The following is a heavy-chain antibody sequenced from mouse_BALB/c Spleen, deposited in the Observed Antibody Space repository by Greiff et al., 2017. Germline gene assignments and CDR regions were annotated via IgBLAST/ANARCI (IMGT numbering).Heavy chain of an antibody. CDR1: GYTFTSYW. D-gene: IGHD1-1*01. J-gene: IGHJ2*01. V-gene: IGHV1-4*02. CDR2: INPSTGYT. Sequence: VQLQQSGAELARPGASVKMSCKASGYTFTSYWMHWVKQRPGQGLAWIGYINPSTGYTEYNQKFKDKTTLTADKSSSTAYMQLSSLTSEDSAVYYCARRLYYGSSYGHFDYWGQGTTLTVSS. CDR3: ARRLYYGSSYGHFDY.